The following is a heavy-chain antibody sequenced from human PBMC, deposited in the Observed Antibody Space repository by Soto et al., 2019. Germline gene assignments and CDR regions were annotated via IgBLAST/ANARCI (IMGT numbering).Heavy chain of an antibody. CDR2: IYDRGST. CDR1: GGSISSGDYY. J-gene: IGHJ4*02. CDR3: ARGLSGDKVDY. V-gene: IGHV4-30-4*01. D-gene: IGHD7-27*01. Sequence: QVQLQESGPGRVKPSQTLSLTCTVSGGSISSGDYYWSWIRQSPGKGLEWIGHIYDRGSTYSNPSLNSRVFILVDTSKNQFSLNLNSVTAADTAVYYCARGLSGDKVDYWGRGTLVTVSS.